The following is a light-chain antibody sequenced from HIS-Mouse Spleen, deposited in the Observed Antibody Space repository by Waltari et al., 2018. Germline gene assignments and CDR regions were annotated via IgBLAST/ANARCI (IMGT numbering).Light chain of an antibody. CDR3: QQYYSYPQGLT. J-gene: IGKJ4*01. V-gene: IGKV1-8*01. Sequence: AIRMTQSPSSFSASTGDRVHITCRASQGISSYLAWYQQKPGKAPKLLIYAASTLQSGVPSRFSGSGSGTDFTLTISCLQSEDFATYYCQQYYSYPQGLTFGGGTKVEIK. CDR1: QGISSY. CDR2: AAS.